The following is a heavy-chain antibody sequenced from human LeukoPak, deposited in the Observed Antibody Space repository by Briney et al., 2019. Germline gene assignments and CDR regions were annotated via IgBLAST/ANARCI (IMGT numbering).Heavy chain of an antibody. Sequence: GSLRLSCAASGFTSSSYAMSWVRQAPGKGLEWIGEINHSGSTNYNPSLKSRVTISVDTSKNQFSLKLSSVTAADTAVYYCARGTSDVLLWFGELLNPRLGAFDIWGQGTMVTVSS. V-gene: IGHV4-34*01. CDR3: ARGTSDVLLWFGELLNPRLGAFDI. CDR2: INHSGST. CDR1: GFTSSSYA. D-gene: IGHD3-10*01. J-gene: IGHJ3*02.